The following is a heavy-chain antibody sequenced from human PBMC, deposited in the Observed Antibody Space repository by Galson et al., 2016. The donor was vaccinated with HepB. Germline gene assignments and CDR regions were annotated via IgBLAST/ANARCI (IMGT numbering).Heavy chain of an antibody. V-gene: IGHV3-30*18. J-gene: IGHJ3*02. CDR3: VKDTGAVMVADSTDAFDI. Sequence: SLRLSCAASEFSFSYYGMHWVRQAAGKGLEWVAVISYDGSNKYYADSVKGRFTISRDNSKNTLHLQMNSLRAEDTAVYYWVKDTGAVMVADSTDAFDIWGQGTMITVSS. D-gene: IGHD2-15*01. CDR1: EFSFSYYG. CDR2: ISYDGSNK.